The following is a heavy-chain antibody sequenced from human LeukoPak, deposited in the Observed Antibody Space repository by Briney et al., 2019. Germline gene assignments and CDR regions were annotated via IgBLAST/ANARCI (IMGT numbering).Heavy chain of an antibody. V-gene: IGHV3-21*01. J-gene: IGHJ4*02. CDR2: ISSSSSYI. Sequence: PGGSLRLSCAASGFTFSSYSMNWVRQAPGKGLEWVSSISSSSSYIYYADSVKGRFTISRDNAKNSLYLQMNSLRAEDTAVYYCARGSYCSSTSCYYYFDYWGQGTLVTVSS. CDR1: GFTFSSYS. D-gene: IGHD2-2*01. CDR3: ARGSYCSSTSCYYYFDY.